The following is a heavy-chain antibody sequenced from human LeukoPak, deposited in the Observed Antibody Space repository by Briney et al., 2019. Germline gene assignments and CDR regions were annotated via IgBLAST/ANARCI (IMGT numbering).Heavy chain of an antibody. CDR2: IGSGHHT. V-gene: IGHV3-23*01. CDR1: GFTFTNYA. J-gene: IGHJ6*04. D-gene: IGHD4-17*01. CDR3: AKANDYGDYGYLDV. Sequence: GGSLRLSCTAFGFTFTNYAIMWVRQAPGKGLEWVSGIGSGHHTYYADSVRGRFTISRDNSGSTVYLQMNRLRPEDTGLYFCAKANDYGDYGYLDVWGEGASVTVSS.